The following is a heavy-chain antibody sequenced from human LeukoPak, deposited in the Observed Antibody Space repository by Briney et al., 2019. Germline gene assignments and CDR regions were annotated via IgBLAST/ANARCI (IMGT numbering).Heavy chain of an antibody. Sequence: PSETLSLTCAVYGGSFSGYYWSWIRQPPGKGLEWIGEINHSGSTNYNPSLKSRVTISVDTSKNQFSLKLSSVTAADTAVYYCARESGTSAVHWGQGTLVTVSS. D-gene: IGHD2-2*01. CDR2: INHSGST. V-gene: IGHV4-34*01. CDR1: GGSFSGYY. J-gene: IGHJ4*02. CDR3: ARESGTSAVH.